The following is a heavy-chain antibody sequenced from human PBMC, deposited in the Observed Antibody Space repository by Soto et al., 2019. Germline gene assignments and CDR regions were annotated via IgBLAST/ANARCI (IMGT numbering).Heavy chain of an antibody. D-gene: IGHD2-21*02. Sequence: PSETLSLTCTVSGGSISFDHYHWTWIRQHTGKGLEWIGYVHYSGSVLYNPSLQSRVSISVDTSKNQFSLKLSSVTAADTAVYFCAREDDGGDRDYYGLDVWGQGTTVTVSS. CDR3: AREDDGGDRDYYGLDV. V-gene: IGHV4-30-4*01. J-gene: IGHJ6*02. CDR1: GGSISFDHYH. CDR2: VHYSGSV.